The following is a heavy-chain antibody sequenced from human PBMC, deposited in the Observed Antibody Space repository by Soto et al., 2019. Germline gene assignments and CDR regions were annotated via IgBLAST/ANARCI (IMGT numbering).Heavy chain of an antibody. J-gene: IGHJ4*02. CDR3: ARSGDPFYFDY. Sequence: PSETLSLTCAVSGYSISSGHYWVWIRHPPGKGLEWIGTIFHRGSTYYNPSLRSRVTMSVDTSKNQFSLRLISVAAADSAAYYCARSGDPFYFDYWGQGALVTSPQ. V-gene: IGHV4-38-2*01. CDR1: GYSISSGHY. CDR2: IFHRGST. D-gene: IGHD3-10*01.